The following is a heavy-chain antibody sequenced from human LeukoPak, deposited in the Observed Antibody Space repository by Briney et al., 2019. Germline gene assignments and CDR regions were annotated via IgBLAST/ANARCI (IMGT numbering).Heavy chain of an antibody. D-gene: IGHD3-22*01. CDR3: ARHPHNYYDSSGGRVWFDP. CDR2: IYYSGST. Sequence: SQTLSLTCTVSGGSISIGDYYWSWIRQPPGKGLEWIGYIYYSGSTYYNPSLKSRVTISVDTSKNQFSLKLSSVTAADTAVYYCARHPHNYYDSSGGRVWFDPWGQGTLVTVSS. J-gene: IGHJ5*02. V-gene: IGHV4-30-4*01. CDR1: GGSISIGDYY.